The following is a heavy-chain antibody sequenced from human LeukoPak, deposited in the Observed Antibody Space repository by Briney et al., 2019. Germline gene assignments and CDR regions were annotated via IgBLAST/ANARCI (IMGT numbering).Heavy chain of an antibody. CDR3: AKEGQWLVLGSYYYYYGMDV. J-gene: IGHJ6*02. D-gene: IGHD6-19*01. Sequence: GGSLRLSCAASGFTFSSYAMSWVRQAPGKGLEWVSAISGSGGSTYYADSVKGRFTISRDNSENTLYLQMNSLRAEDTAVYYCAKEGQWLVLGSYYYYYGMDVWGQGTTVTVSS. CDR1: GFTFSSYA. V-gene: IGHV3-23*01. CDR2: ISGSGGST.